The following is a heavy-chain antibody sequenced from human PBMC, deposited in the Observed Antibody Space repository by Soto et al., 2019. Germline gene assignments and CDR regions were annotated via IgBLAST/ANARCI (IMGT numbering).Heavy chain of an antibody. CDR2: INAGNGNT. D-gene: IGHD5-12*01. V-gene: IGHV1-3*01. CDR3: ARARLDGNGYTWSWFDP. CDR1: GYTFTDYA. Sequence: QVQLVQSEAEVKEPGASVKVSCKASGYTFTDYALQWVRQAPGQSLEWMGWINAGNGNTKYSQKFLGRVTFTRDTSASTACMEMSSLTYEDTAVFYCARARLDGNGYTWSWFDPWGQGVLVTVSS. J-gene: IGHJ5*02.